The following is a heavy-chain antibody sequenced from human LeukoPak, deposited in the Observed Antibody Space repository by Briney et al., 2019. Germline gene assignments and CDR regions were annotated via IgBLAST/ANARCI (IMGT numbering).Heavy chain of an antibody. CDR2: IYTSGST. V-gene: IGHV4-61*02. J-gene: IGHJ3*02. Sequence: PSETLSLTCTVSGGSISSGSYYWSWIRQPAGKGLEWIGRIYTSGSTNYNPSLKSRVTISVDTSKNQFSLKLSSVTAADTAVYYCAREFRGSPHAFDIWGQGTMVTVSS. CDR3: AREFRGSPHAFDI. CDR1: GGSISSGSYY.